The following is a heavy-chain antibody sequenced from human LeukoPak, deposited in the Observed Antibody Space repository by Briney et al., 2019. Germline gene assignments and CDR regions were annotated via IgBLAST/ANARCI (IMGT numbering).Heavy chain of an antibody. CDR3: AKFDRVTAIPK. D-gene: IGHD2-21*02. Sequence: ASVKVSCKASGCTFTSYDINWVRQATGQGLEWMGWMNPNSGNTGYAQKFQGRVTITRNTSISTAYMELSSLRPEDTAVYYCAKFDRVTAIPKWDQGTLVTVSS. J-gene: IGHJ4*02. CDR1: GCTFTSYD. V-gene: IGHV1-8*03. CDR2: MNPNSGNT.